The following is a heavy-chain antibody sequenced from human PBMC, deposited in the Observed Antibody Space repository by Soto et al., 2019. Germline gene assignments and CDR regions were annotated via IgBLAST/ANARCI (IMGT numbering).Heavy chain of an antibody. D-gene: IGHD3-22*01. CDR1: GGTFSHYA. Sequence: QVQLGQSGAEVKKPGSSVKVSCKASGGTFSHYAISWVRKAPGQGLGWMGGIIPIFGTANYAQKFQGRGTITADESTSTAYMELSSLRSEDTAVYYCARPQVGVTMILGEGEAFDIWGQGTMVPVSS. CDR3: ARPQVGVTMILGEGEAFDI. V-gene: IGHV1-69*01. J-gene: IGHJ3*02. CDR2: IIPIFGTA.